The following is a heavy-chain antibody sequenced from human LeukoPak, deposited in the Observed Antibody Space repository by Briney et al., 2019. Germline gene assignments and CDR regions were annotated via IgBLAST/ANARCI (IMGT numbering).Heavy chain of an antibody. CDR1: DGSISSSSYY. D-gene: IGHD2-2*01. CDR3: AREGEYCSSTSCYFDY. CDR2: IYYSGST. V-gene: IGHV4-61*01. J-gene: IGHJ4*02. Sequence: PSETLSLTCTVSDGSISSSSYYWSWIRQPPGKGLEWIGYIYYSGSTNYNPSLKSRVTISVDTSKNQFSLKLSSVTAADTAVYYCAREGEYCSSTSCYFDYWGQGTLVTVSS.